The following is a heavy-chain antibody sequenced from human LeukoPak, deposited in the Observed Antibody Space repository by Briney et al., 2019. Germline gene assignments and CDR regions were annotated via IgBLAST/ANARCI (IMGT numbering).Heavy chain of an antibody. CDR3: ARDTALWFGELPSLDY. D-gene: IGHD3-10*01. Sequence: GGSLRLSCAASGFTFSSYAMTWVRQAPGKGLEWVSSISSSSSYIYYADSVKGRFTISRDNAKNSLYLQMNSLRAEDTAVYYCARDTALWFGELPSLDYWGQGTLVTVSS. CDR1: GFTFSSYA. CDR2: ISSSSSYI. J-gene: IGHJ4*02. V-gene: IGHV3-21*01.